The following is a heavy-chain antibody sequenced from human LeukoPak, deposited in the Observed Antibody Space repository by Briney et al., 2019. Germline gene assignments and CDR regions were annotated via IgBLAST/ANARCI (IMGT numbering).Heavy chain of an antibody. CDR1: GGSISSYY. CDR3: ATGRVYYGSEY. V-gene: IGHV4-59*01. D-gene: IGHD3-10*01. J-gene: IGHJ4*02. Sequence: SETLSLTCTVSGGSISSYYWSWIRQPPGKGLEWIGYVYYTGSTNYNPSLKSRVTISLDTSNNQFSLKLGSVTAADTAVYYCATGRVYYGSEYWGQGTLVTVSS. CDR2: VYYTGST.